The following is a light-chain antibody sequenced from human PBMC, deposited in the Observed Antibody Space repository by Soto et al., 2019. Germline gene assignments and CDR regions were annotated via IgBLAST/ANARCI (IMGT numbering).Light chain of an antibody. V-gene: IGKV3-11*01. Sequence: VLTQSPATLSLSPGERATLSCRASQSVSIYLAWYQQQPGQAPRPLIHDASNRATGIPARFSGSGSGTDFTLTISTLEPEDFAVYYCQQRSNWPLTFGGGTKVEIK. J-gene: IGKJ4*01. CDR3: QQRSNWPLT. CDR1: QSVSIY. CDR2: DAS.